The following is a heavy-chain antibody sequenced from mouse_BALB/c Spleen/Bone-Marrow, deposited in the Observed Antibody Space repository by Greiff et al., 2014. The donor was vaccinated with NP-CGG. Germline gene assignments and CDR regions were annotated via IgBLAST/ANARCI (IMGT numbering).Heavy chain of an antibody. V-gene: IGHV14-3*02. CDR2: IDPANGNT. CDR3: ARYYYGSSYFDY. CDR1: GFNIKDTY. Sequence: VQLKQSGAELVKPGASVKLSCTASGFNIKDTYMHWVKQRPEQGLEWIGRIDPANGNTKYDPKFQGKATITADTSSNTAYLQXXSLTSEDTAVYYCARYYYGSSYFDYWGQGTTLTVSS. D-gene: IGHD1-1*01. J-gene: IGHJ2*01.